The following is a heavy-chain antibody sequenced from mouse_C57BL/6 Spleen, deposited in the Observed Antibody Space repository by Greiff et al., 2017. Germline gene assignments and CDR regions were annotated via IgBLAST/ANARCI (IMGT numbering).Heavy chain of an antibody. CDR2: IHPNSGST. V-gene: IGHV1-64*01. Sequence: QVHVKQPGAELVKPGASVTLSCKASGYTFTSYWMHWVKQRPGQGLEWIGMIHPNSGSTNYNEKFKSKATLTVDKSSSTAYMQLSSLTSEDSAVYYCARGGIRHAMDYWGQGTSVTVSS. CDR1: GYTFTSYW. D-gene: IGHD2-12*01. J-gene: IGHJ4*01. CDR3: ARGGIRHAMDY.